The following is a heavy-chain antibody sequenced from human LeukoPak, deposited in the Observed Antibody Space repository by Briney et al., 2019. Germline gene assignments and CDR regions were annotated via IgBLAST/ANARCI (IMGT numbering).Heavy chain of an antibody. V-gene: IGHV1-69*13. D-gene: IGHD6-19*01. J-gene: IGHJ4*02. Sequence: GASVKVSCKASGGTFSSYAISWVRQAPGQGLEWMGGIIPIFGTANYAQKFQGRVTITADESTSTAYMELSSLRSEDTAAYYCAVGSGWLTYYFDYWGQGTLVTVSS. CDR1: GGTFSSYA. CDR2: IIPIFGTA. CDR3: AVGSGWLTYYFDY.